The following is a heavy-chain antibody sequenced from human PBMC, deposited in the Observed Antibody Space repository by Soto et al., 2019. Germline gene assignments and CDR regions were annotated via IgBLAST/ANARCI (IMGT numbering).Heavy chain of an antibody. CDR2: INHSGST. Sequence: SETLCLTCAVYGGSCSGYYWSWIRQPPGKGLEWIGEINHSGSTNYNPSLKSRVTISVDTSKNQFSLKLSSVTAADTAVYYCARGSYNGDYYYYGMDVWGQGTTVTVSS. V-gene: IGHV4-34*01. CDR3: ARGSYNGDYYYYGMDV. J-gene: IGHJ6*02. CDR1: GGSCSGYY. D-gene: IGHD1-20*01.